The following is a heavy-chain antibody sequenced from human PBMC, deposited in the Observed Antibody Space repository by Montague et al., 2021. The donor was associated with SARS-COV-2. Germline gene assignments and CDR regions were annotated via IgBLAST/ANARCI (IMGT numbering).Heavy chain of an antibody. J-gene: IGHJ6*02. Sequence: SETLSLTCAVYGGSFSGYYWSWIRQPPGKGLEWIGSIYYSGSTYYNPSLKSRATISVDTSKNQFSLKLSSVTAADTAVYYCARDGSLRFEILIGPRTYYYGMGVWGQGTTATVSS. D-gene: IGHD3-9*01. CDR1: GGSFSGYY. CDR2: IYYSGST. CDR3: ARDGSLRFEILIGPRTYYYGMGV. V-gene: IGHV4-34*11.